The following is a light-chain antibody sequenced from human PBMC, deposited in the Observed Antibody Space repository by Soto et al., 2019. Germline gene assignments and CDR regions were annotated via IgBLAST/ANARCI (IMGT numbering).Light chain of an antibody. J-gene: IGLJ2*01. V-gene: IGLV2-14*01. Sequence: QSVLTQPASVSGSPGQSITISCTGTSSDVGGYNYVSSYQQHPGKAPKLMIYDVSNRPSGVSNRYSGAKSGNTASLTISGLQAEDEADYYCSSYTSSSKIRVFGGGTKLTVL. CDR2: DVS. CDR1: SSDVGGYNY. CDR3: SSYTSSSKIRV.